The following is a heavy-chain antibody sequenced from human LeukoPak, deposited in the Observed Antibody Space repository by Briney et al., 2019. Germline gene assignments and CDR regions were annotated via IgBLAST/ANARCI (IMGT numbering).Heavy chain of an antibody. V-gene: IGHV3-11*04. Sequence: GGSLRLSCAASGFSFGGYYMAWIRQAPGKGLEWVSYIGNFATTMHYADSVKGRFTISRDNAKNSLSLQMNSLRAEDTATYYCARIQLYHGDFDSWGQGTLVTVSS. CDR3: ARIQLYHGDFDS. J-gene: IGHJ4*02. CDR1: GFSFGGYY. D-gene: IGHD1-1*01. CDR2: IGNFATTM.